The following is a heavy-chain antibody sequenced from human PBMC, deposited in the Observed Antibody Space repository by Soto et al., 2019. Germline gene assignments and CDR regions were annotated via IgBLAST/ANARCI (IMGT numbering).Heavy chain of an antibody. CDR1: GFTFSSYA. CDR3: ARDQGYSGYDGDNWFDP. V-gene: IGHV3-30-3*01. J-gene: IGHJ5*02. Sequence: QVQLVESGGGVVQPGRSLRLSCAASGFTFSSYAMHWVRQAPGKGLEWVAIISYDGNNKYYADSAKDRFTISRDNSKNTLYLQRNSLRTEDTAVYYCARDQGYSGYDGDNWFDPWGQGTLVTISS. D-gene: IGHD5-12*01. CDR2: ISYDGNNK.